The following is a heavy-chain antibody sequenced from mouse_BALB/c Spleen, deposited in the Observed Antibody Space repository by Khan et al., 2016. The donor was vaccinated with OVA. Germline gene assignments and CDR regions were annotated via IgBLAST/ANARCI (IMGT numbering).Heavy chain of an antibody. CDR1: GFTFSDYY. CDR3: TRGYYGDPFAY. CDR2: ISDGGSYP. J-gene: IGHJ3*01. Sequence: EVELVESGGGLVKPGGSLKLSCEASGFTFSDYYMYWVRQTPEKRLEWVATISDGGSYPYYPDSVEGRFTISRDDVKSNLYLRMSSLKSEDTAMYYCTRGYYGDPFAYWGQGTLVTVSA. V-gene: IGHV5-4*02. D-gene: IGHD2-13*01.